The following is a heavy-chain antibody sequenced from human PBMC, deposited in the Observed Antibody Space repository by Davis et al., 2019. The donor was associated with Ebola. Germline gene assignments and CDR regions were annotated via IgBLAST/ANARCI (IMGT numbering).Heavy chain of an antibody. CDR3: ARLEAAGRPYWFDP. Sequence: PSETLSLTCAVYGGSFSGYYWSWIRQPPGKGLEWIGEINHSGSTNYNPSLKSRVTISVDTSKNQFSLKLSSVTAADTAVYYCARLEAAGRPYWFDPWGQGTLVTVSS. V-gene: IGHV4-34*01. J-gene: IGHJ5*02. D-gene: IGHD6-13*01. CDR1: GGSFSGYY. CDR2: INHSGST.